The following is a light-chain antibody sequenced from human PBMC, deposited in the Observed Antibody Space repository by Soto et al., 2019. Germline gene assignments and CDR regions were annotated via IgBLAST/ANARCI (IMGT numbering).Light chain of an antibody. CDR1: QSVSSY. V-gene: IGKV3-11*01. Sequence: EIVLTQYPATLSLSPGERATLSCRASQSVSSYLAWYQQKPGQAPRLLIYDASNRATGIPARFSGSGSGTDFTLTIISLEPEDFAVYYCQQRSNWPPITFGQGTRLEIK. J-gene: IGKJ5*01. CDR3: QQRSNWPPIT. CDR2: DAS.